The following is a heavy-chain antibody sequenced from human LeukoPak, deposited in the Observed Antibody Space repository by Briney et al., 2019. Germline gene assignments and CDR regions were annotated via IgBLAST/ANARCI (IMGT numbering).Heavy chain of an antibody. CDR2: ISWNSGSI. CDR1: GFTFDDYA. D-gene: IGHD5-18*01. V-gene: IGHV3-9*03. Sequence: GGSLRLSCAASGFTFDDYAMHWVRQAPGKGLEWVSGISWNSGSIGYADSVKGRFTISRDNAKSSLYLQMNSLRAEDMALYYCAKDGRGYFDAFDIWGQGTMVTVSS. J-gene: IGHJ3*02. CDR3: AKDGRGYFDAFDI.